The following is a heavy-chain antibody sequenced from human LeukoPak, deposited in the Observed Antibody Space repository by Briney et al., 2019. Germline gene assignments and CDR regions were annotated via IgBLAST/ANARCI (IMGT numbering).Heavy chain of an antibody. D-gene: IGHD2-8*02. Sequence: SYTLSLTCTGSSYSMNSEGHYWTLIRQPPGEGPEWVGQISSIWGTTYNPALVSRATITLGTSQDPVFLKLTALNAADTAGYFCARDTKATYSPGWRLYVTYYYPDDWGTGTPVNVAS. CDR3: ARDTKATYSPGWRLYVTYYYPDD. V-gene: IGHV4-61*09. CDR2: ISSIWGT. CDR1: SYSMNSEGHY. J-gene: IGHJ6*03.